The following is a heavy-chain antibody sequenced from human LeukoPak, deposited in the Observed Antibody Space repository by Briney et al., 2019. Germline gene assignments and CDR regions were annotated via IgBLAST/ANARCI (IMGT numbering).Heavy chain of an antibody. D-gene: IGHD5-24*01. CDR1: GFTFDDYA. CDR3: AKDKVATIPLYYFDY. Sequence: GGSLRLSCAASGFTFDDYAMHWVRQAPGKGLEWVSLISGDGGSTYYADSVKGRFTISRDNSKNSLYLQMNSLRTEDTALYYCAKDKVATIPLYYFDYWGQGTLVTVSS. CDR2: ISGDGGST. V-gene: IGHV3-43*02. J-gene: IGHJ4*02.